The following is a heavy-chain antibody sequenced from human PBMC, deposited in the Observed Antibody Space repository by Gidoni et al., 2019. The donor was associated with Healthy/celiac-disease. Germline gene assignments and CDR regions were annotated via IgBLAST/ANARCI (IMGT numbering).Heavy chain of an antibody. CDR2: ISSSSSYI. CDR1: AFTFSSYS. Sequence: EVQRVEARGGLVKPGGSLRLSCASSAFTFSSYSMNWVRQAPGKGLEWVSSISSSSSYIYYADSVKGLFTISRDNAKNSLYLQMTSLRAEDTAVYYCARDTGDYWGHGTLVTVSS. CDR3: ARDTGDY. V-gene: IGHV3-21*01. J-gene: IGHJ4*01.